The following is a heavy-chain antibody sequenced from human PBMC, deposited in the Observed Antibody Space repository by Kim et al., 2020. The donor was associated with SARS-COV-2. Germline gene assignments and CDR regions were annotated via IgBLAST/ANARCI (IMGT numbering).Heavy chain of an antibody. CDR3: ARHGPPSSYCYIWFDP. J-gene: IGHJ5*02. CDR1: GYSFTSYW. V-gene: IGHV5-10-1*01. Sequence: GESLKISCKGSGYSFTSYWISWVRQMPGKGLEWMGRIDPSDSYTNYSPSFQGHVTISADKSITTAYLQWSSLKASDTAMYYCARHGPPSSYCYIWFDPWGQGTLVTVSS. CDR2: IDPSDSYT. D-gene: IGHD1-26*01.